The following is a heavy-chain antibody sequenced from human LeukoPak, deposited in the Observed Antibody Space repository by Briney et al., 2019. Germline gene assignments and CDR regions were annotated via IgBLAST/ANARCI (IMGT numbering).Heavy chain of an antibody. J-gene: IGHJ5*02. Sequence: GASVKVSCKASGYTFTGHYIHWVRQAPGQGLEWMGWINPNSGGTSYAQKFQGRVTMTRDTSINTAYMELNRLKSDDAAVFYCARQMTSSFIWFDPRGQGTLVTVSS. CDR1: GYTFTGHY. CDR2: INPNSGGT. CDR3: ARQMTSSFIWFDP. V-gene: IGHV1-2*02. D-gene: IGHD3-10*01.